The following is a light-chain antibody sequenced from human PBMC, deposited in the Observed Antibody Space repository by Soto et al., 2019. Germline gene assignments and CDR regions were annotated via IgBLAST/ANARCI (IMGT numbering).Light chain of an antibody. CDR1: QSISSY. J-gene: IGKJ1*01. Sequence: DIQMTQSPASVSASVGDRVTITCRASQSISSYLAWYQQKPGKVPVLLIYSASTLKSGVPSRFSGRGAGTDFTLTISSLQPEDFATYYCQKYDRAPRTFGQGTKVDIK. CDR2: SAS. CDR3: QKYDRAPRT. V-gene: IGKV1-27*01.